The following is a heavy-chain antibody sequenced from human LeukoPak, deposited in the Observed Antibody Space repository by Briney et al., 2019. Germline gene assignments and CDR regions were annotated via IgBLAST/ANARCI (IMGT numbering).Heavy chain of an antibody. J-gene: IGHJ6*02. V-gene: IGHV1-69*04. CDR3: AREGYCSSTSCSNYYYYGMDV. CDR1: GGTFSSYA. CDR2: IIPILGIA. D-gene: IGHD2-2*01. Sequence: SVKVSCKPSGGTFSSYAISWVRQAPGQGLEWMGRIIPILGIANYAQKFQGRVTITADKSTSTAYMELSSLRSEDTAVYYCAREGYCSSTSCSNYYYYGMDVWGQGTTVTVSS.